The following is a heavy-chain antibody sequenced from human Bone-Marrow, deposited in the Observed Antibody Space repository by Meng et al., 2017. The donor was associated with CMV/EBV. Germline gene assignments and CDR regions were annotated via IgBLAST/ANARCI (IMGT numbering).Heavy chain of an antibody. CDR1: GFTFSSYV. J-gene: IGHJ4*02. V-gene: IGHV3-21*01. Sequence: GGSLRLSCAASGFTFSSYVMNWVRQAPGKGLEWVSSISSSSSYIYYADSVKGRFTISRDNAKNSLYLQMNSLRAEDTAVYYCARLRFLEWLSLWGQGTLVTVSS. CDR2: ISSSSSYI. D-gene: IGHD3-3*01. CDR3: ARLRFLEWLSL.